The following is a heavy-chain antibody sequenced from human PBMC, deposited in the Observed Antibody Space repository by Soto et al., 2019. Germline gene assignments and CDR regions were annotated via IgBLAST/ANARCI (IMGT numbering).Heavy chain of an antibody. V-gene: IGHV3-66*01. CDR3: VRDRVRSGYYYHGMDV. CDR2: IYSGGNT. J-gene: IGHJ6*02. CDR1: GFTVSSNY. D-gene: IGHD3-3*01. Sequence: LRLSCAASGFTVSSNYMSWVRQAPGKGLEWVSVIYSGGNTYYADSVKGRFTISRDNSKNTLYLQMNSLRAEDTALYYCVRDRVRSGYYYHGMDVWGQGTTVTVSS.